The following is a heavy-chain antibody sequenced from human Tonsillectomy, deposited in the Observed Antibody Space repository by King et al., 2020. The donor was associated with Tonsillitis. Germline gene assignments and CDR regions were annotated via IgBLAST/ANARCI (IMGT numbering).Heavy chain of an antibody. CDR1: GYSFTNYR. CDR3: AARNYGLTSGYY. Sequence: VQLVESGAEVKKPGESLKISCKGSGYSFTNYRIAWVRQMLGKGLEWMGIIYPGDSDTTYSLSFQGQVTISADKSFSTAYLQWSSPKASDTAMYYCAARNYGLTSGYYWGQGTLVTVSS. D-gene: IGHD1-7*01. V-gene: IGHV5-51*03. CDR2: IYPGDSDT. J-gene: IGHJ4*02.